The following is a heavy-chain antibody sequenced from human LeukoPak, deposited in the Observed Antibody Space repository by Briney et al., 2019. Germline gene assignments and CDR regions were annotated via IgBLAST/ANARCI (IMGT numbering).Heavy chain of an antibody. CDR2: INPSGGST. V-gene: IGHV1-46*01. J-gene: IGHJ6*03. Sequence: ASVKVSCKASGYTFTSYGLSWVRQAPGQGLEWMGIINPSGGSTSYAQKFQGRVTMTRDMSTSTVYMELSSLRSEDTAVYYCARDGPGEVDYYEFSYYYYYMDVWGKGTTVTVSS. D-gene: IGHD3-22*01. CDR3: ARDGPGEVDYYEFSYYYYYMDV. CDR1: GYTFTSYG.